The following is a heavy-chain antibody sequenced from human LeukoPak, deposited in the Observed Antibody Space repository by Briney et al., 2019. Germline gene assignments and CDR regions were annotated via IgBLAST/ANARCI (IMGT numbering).Heavy chain of an antibody. CDR2: INHSGST. Sequence: SETLSLTCAVYGGSFSGYYWSWIRQPPGKGLEWIGEINHSGSTNYNPSLKSRVTISVDTSKNQFSLKLSSVTAADTAVYYCARDHGDSSGWYFGYWGQGTLVTVSS. CDR1: GGSFSGYY. V-gene: IGHV4-34*01. D-gene: IGHD6-19*01. J-gene: IGHJ4*02. CDR3: ARDHGDSSGWYFGY.